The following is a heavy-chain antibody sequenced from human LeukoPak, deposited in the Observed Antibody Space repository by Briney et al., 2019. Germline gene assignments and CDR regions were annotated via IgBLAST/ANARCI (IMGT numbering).Heavy chain of an antibody. CDR2: IYPGDSET. J-gene: IGHJ4*02. CDR3: ARQMGRGSGSYFAY. Sequence: GESLQISCQGSGYSFTSYWIGWVRQMPGKGLEWMGIIYPGDSETSYSPSFRGQVTFAVDKSISTAYLQWSSLTASDTAIYYCARQMGRGSGSYFAYWGQGTLVTVSS. CDR1: GYSFTSYW. V-gene: IGHV5-51*01. D-gene: IGHD3-10*01.